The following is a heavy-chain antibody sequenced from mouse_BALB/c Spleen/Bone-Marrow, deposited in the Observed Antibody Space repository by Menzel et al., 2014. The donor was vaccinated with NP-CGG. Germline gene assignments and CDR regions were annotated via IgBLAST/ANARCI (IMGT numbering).Heavy chain of an antibody. CDR1: GYTFTSYW. CDR2: INPSNGRT. Sequence: QVQLQQSGAELEKPRASVKLSCKASGYTFTSYWMHWVKQRPGQGLEWIGEINPSNGRTNYNEKFKGKATLTVDKSSSTAYMQLRSLTSEDSAVYYCAREDILYAMDYWGQGTSVTVSS. CDR3: AREDILYAMDY. J-gene: IGHJ4*01. V-gene: IGHV1S81*02.